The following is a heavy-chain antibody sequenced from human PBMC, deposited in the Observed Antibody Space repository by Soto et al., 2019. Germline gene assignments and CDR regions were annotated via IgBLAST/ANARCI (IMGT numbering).Heavy chain of an antibody. CDR1: GFTFSSYW. Sequence: GGSLRLSCAASGFTFSSYWMHWVRQAPGKGLVWVSRINSDGSSTSYADSVKGRFTISRDNAKNTLYLQMNSLRAEDTAVYYCARLNSGWYYFDYWGQGTLVTVSS. J-gene: IGHJ4*02. V-gene: IGHV3-74*01. CDR3: ARLNSGWYYFDY. CDR2: INSDGSST. D-gene: IGHD6-19*01.